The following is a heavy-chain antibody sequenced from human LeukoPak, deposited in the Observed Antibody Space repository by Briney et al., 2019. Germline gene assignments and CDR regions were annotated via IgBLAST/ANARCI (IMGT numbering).Heavy chain of an antibody. CDR2: IYYSGST. CDR1: GGSISSSSYY. CDR3: ARPGAVAGNWGYFQH. Sequence: KPSETLSLTCTVSGGSISSSSYYWGWIRQPPGKGLEWIGSIYYSGSTYYNPSLKSRVTISVDTSKNQFSLKLSSVTAADTAVYYCARPGAVAGNWGYFQHWGQGTLVTVSS. J-gene: IGHJ1*01. V-gene: IGHV4-39*07. D-gene: IGHD6-19*01.